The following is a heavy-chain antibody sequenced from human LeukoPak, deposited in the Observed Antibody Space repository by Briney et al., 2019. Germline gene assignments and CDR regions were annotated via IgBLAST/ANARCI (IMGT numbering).Heavy chain of an antibody. CDR1: GFTFSSYS. D-gene: IGHD1-26*01. V-gene: IGHV3-48*02. CDR2: ISSSSSTI. J-gene: IGHJ4*02. Sequence: GGSLRLSCAASGFTFSSYSMNWVRQAPGKGLEWVSYISSSSSTIYYADSVKGRFTISRDNAKNSLYLQMNSLRDEDTAVYYCAREHSGSYYGENYWGQGTLATVSS. CDR3: AREHSGSYYGENY.